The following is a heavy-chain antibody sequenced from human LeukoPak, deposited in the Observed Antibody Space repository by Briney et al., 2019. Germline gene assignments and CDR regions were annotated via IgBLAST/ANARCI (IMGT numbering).Heavy chain of an antibody. CDR1: GYSFTSYW. D-gene: IGHD3-22*01. CDR2: IYPGDSDT. J-gene: IGHJ4*02. V-gene: IGHV5-51*01. CDR3: ARGGYYDSSGCYPLGSEFDY. Sequence: GESLKISCKGSGYSFTSYWIGRVRQMPGKGLEWMGIIYPGDSDTRYSPSFQGQVTISADKSIGTAYLQWSSLKASDTAIYYCARGGYYDSSGCYPLGSEFDYWGQGTLVTVSS.